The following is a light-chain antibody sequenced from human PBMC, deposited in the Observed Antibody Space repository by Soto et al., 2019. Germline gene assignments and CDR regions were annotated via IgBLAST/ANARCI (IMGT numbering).Light chain of an antibody. V-gene: IGKV3-11*01. J-gene: IGKJ2*01. CDR3: QQRSNWPPYT. CDR1: QSVSSY. CDR2: DAS. Sequence: EIVLTQSPATLSLSPGERAILSCRASQSVSSYLAWYQQKPGRAPRLLIYDASNRATGIPARFSGSGSGTDFTLTISSLEPEDFAVYYCQQRSNWPPYTFGQGTKLQIK.